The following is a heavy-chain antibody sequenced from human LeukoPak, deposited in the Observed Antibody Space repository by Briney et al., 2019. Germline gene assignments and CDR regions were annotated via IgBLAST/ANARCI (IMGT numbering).Heavy chain of an antibody. CDR3: ARQAGRGYSYVDY. CDR2: IYYSGST. J-gene: IGHJ4*02. Sequence: TSETLSLTCTVSGGSISSSNYYWGWIRQPPGKGLEWIGSIYYSGSTYYNPSLKSRVAISVDTSKNQFSLKLSSVTAADTAVYYCARQAGRGYSYVDYWGQGTLVTVSS. V-gene: IGHV4-39*01. D-gene: IGHD5-18*01. CDR1: GGSISSSNYY.